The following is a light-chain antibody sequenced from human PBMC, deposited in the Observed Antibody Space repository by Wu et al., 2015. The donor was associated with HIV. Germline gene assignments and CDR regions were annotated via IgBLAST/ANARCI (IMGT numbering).Light chain of an antibody. Sequence: EIVLTQSPGTLSLSPGERATLSCRASQSIGGNYLAWYQQKAGQAPRLLIYGASTRATGIPDRFSGSGSGTDFTLTISRLEPEDFAVYFCQQYDGLPRTFGQGTK. CDR3: QQYDGLPRT. J-gene: IGKJ1*01. CDR1: QSIGGNY. V-gene: IGKV3-20*01. CDR2: GAS.